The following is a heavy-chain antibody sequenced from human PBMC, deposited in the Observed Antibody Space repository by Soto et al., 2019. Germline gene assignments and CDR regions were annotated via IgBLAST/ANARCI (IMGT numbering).Heavy chain of an antibody. Sequence: EVQLVQSGAEVKQAGESLKISCKTSGYTFSRYWIAWVRQTPGRGLEWMGIIYPADSDTRYSPSFQGQVTISADKSTSTAYLHWNSLKASDSATYFCARKDSSGYSNWFDPWGQGTLVNVSS. CDR1: GYTFSRYW. V-gene: IGHV5-51*01. J-gene: IGHJ5*02. CDR2: IYPADSDT. CDR3: ARKDSSGYSNWFDP. D-gene: IGHD3-22*01.